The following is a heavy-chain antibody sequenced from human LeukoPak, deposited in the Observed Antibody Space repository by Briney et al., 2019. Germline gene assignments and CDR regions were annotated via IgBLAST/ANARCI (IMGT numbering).Heavy chain of an antibody. CDR1: GGSISSSSYY. J-gene: IGHJ6*03. CDR3: ATNSGYDFWSGLYPRGYYYYYMDV. V-gene: IGHV4-39*07. D-gene: IGHD3-3*01. Sequence: PSETLSLTCTVSGGSISSSSYYWGWIRQPPGKGLEWIGSIYYSGSTYYNPSLKSRVTISVDTSKNQFSLKLSSVTAADTAVYYCATNSGYDFWSGLYPRGYYYYYMDVWGKGTTVTVSS. CDR2: IYYSGST.